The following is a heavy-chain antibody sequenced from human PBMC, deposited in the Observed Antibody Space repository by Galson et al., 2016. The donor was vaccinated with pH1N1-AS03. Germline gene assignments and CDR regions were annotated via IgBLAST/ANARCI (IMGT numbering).Heavy chain of an antibody. CDR1: GFPFSSYA. Sequence: LRLSCAASGFPFSSYAMSWVRQSPGKGLEWVSALSGGGVSTYYADSVKGRFTISRDNSKNTLYLQMNSLRAEDTAIYYCAKDEGDGYCSGGSCYKYFDYWGQGTLVTVSS. J-gene: IGHJ4*02. CDR3: AKDEGDGYCSGGSCYKYFDY. D-gene: IGHD2-15*01. V-gene: IGHV3-23*01. CDR2: LSGGGVST.